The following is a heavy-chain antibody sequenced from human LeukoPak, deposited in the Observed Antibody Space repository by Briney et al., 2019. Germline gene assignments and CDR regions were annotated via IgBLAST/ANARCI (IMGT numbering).Heavy chain of an antibody. Sequence: GRSLRLSCAASGFTFSSYAMHWVRQAPGKGLEWVAVISYDGSNKYYADSVKGRFTISRDNSKNTLYLQMNSLRSEDTAVYYCATFGYCTNGVCYFAFDYWGQGTLVTVSS. CDR3: ATFGYCTNGVCYFAFDY. J-gene: IGHJ4*02. D-gene: IGHD2-8*01. V-gene: IGHV3-30-3*01. CDR2: ISYDGSNK. CDR1: GFTFSSYA.